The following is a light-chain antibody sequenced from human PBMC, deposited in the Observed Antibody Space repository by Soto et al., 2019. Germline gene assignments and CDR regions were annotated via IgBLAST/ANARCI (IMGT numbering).Light chain of an antibody. J-gene: IGLJ2*01. CDR1: SSDVGGYNY. CDR2: DVS. V-gene: IGLV2-14*01. Sequence: QSVLTQPASVSGSPGQSITISCTGTSSDVGGYNYVSWYQQHPGKAPKLMIYDVSNRPSGVSNRFSGSKSDNTASLTISGLQAEDEAAYYCTPYTSIKNVLFGGGTKLTVL. CDR3: TPYTSIKNVL.